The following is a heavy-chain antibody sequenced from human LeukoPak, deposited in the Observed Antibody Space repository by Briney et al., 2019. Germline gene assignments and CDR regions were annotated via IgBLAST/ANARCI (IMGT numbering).Heavy chain of an antibody. CDR1: GFTFSGYS. Sequence: GGSLRLSCAASGFTFSGYSMNWVRQAPGKGLEWVSYISSSSSTIYYADSVKGRFTISRDNAKNSLYLQMNSLRAEDTAVYYCARDEGRYSSRFDYWGQGTLVTVSS. CDR2: ISSSSSTI. D-gene: IGHD6-13*01. J-gene: IGHJ4*02. V-gene: IGHV3-48*01. CDR3: ARDEGRYSSRFDY.